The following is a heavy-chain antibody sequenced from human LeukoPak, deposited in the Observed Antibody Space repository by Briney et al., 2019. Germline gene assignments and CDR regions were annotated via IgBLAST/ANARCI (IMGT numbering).Heavy chain of an antibody. V-gene: IGHV4-39*01. CDR2: IYYSGST. CDR1: GGSISSSSYY. CDR3: ARRHEVRGVIRPGFDY. J-gene: IGHJ4*02. Sequence: SETLSLTCTVSGGSISSSSYYWGWIRQPPGKGLEWTGSIYYSGSTYYNPSLKSRVTISVDTSKNQFSLKLSSVTAADTAVYYCARRHEVRGVIRPGFDYWGQGTLVTVSS. D-gene: IGHD3-10*01.